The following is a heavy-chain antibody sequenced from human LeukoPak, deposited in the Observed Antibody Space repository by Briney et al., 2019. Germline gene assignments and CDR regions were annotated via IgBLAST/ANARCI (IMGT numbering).Heavy chain of an antibody. Sequence: ASVKVSCKASGYTFTGYYMHWVRQAPGQGLEWMGWINPNSGGTNYAQKFQGRVTMTRDTSISTAYMELSRLRSDDTAVYYCARDITVGRPRHWFDPWGQGTLVTVSS. D-gene: IGHD1-26*01. V-gene: IGHV1-2*02. CDR3: ARDITVGRPRHWFDP. CDR2: INPNSGGT. CDR1: GYTFTGYY. J-gene: IGHJ5*02.